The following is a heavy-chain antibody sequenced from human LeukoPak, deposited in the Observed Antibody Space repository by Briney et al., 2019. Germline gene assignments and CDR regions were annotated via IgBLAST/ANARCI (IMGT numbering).Heavy chain of an antibody. J-gene: IGHJ4*02. Sequence: PGRSLRLSCAASGFTFDDYAMHWVRQAPGKGLEWASGISWNSGSIGYADSVKGRFTISRDNAKNSLYLQMNSLRAEDTALYYCAKGDYYDSRGGNYFDYWGQGTLVTVSS. D-gene: IGHD3-22*01. CDR1: GFTFDDYA. CDR3: AKGDYYDSRGGNYFDY. V-gene: IGHV3-9*01. CDR2: ISWNSGSI.